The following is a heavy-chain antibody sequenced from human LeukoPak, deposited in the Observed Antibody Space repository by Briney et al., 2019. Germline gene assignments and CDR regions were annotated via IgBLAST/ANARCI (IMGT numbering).Heavy chain of an antibody. CDR2: IYTSGST. Sequence: ASETLFLTCTVSGGSISSYYWSWIRQPAGKGLEWIGRIYTSGSTNYNPSLKSRVTMSVDTSKNQFSLKLSSVTAADTAVYYCARDRPVLRFLEWSKTDYYGMDVWGQGTTVTVSS. CDR3: ARDRPVLRFLEWSKTDYYGMDV. CDR1: GGSISSYY. V-gene: IGHV4-4*07. D-gene: IGHD3-3*01. J-gene: IGHJ6*02.